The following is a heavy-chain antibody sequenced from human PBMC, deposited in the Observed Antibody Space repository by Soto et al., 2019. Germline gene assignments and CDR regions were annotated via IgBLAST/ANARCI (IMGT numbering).Heavy chain of an antibody. D-gene: IGHD1-1*01. CDR2: INDYGTTI. J-gene: IGHJ4*02. Sequence: WWSLRLSCASSGFTLGNYWMHWVRQAPGKGLVWVSRINDYGTTINYAESVEGRFIISSDDAKSEVYLQMNNLRAEDSAVYYCARGGLEPFDYWGQGALVTVSS. V-gene: IGHV3-74*01. CDR1: GFTLGNYW. CDR3: ARGGLEPFDY.